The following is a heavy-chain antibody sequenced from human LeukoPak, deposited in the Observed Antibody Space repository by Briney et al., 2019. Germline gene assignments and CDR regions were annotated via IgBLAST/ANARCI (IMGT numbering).Heavy chain of an antibody. V-gene: IGHV3-7*03. D-gene: IGHD3-22*01. J-gene: IGHJ4*02. CDR2: IKQDGSEK. CDR1: GFTFSSYW. CDR3: AKDSPDSSGYFDY. Sequence: PGGSLRLSSAASGFTFSSYWMSWVRQAPGKGLEWVANIKQDGSEKYYVDSVKGRFTISRDNAKNSLYLQMNSLRAEDTALYYCAKDSPDSSGYFDYWGQGTLVTVSS.